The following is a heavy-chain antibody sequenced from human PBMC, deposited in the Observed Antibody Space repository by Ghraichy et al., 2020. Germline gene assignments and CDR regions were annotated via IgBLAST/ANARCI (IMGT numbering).Heavy chain of an antibody. D-gene: IGHD3-10*01. V-gene: IGHV4-34*01. J-gene: IGHJ1*01. CDR3: ARGLGGPRLQH. Sequence: TLSLTCVVNGGSFSGYFWSWAHQAPGKGLEWIAEISDRGSTNYNPSLKSRVTTSVDTSKNQFSLKLSSVTAADTAVYYCARGLGGPRLQHWGQGTLVTVSS. CDR1: GGSFSGYF. CDR2: ISDRGST.